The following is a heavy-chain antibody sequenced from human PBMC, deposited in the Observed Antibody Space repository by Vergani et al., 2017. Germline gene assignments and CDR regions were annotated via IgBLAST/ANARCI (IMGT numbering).Heavy chain of an antibody. V-gene: IGHV3-33*01. D-gene: IGHD6-19*01. CDR2: IWDDGSKK. Sequence: QVQLVESGGGVVQPGTSLRLSCAASGFIFKNHGMQWVRQAPGKGLEWVALIWDDGSKKNYGDSMKGRFTISRDHSQNPLFLQMNSLRPEDTAVFYCAGDTVTGSRYFDCRGQGTLVTVSS. CDR1: GFIFKNHG. J-gene: IGHJ4*02. CDR3: AGDTVTGSRYFDC.